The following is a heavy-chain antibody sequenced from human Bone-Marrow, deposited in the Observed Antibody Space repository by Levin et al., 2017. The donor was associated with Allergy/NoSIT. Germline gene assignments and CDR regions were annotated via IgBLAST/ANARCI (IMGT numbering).Heavy chain of an antibody. Sequence: GESLKISCAVSGFTFSDYGMHWVRQAPGKGLEWVASLTKDGSKKYYLYSVNGRSTLSIDSSKNTVSLQMNSLTADDTAVYFCARDHPEYFVDPWGQRTLVIVSS. J-gene: IGHJ5*02. D-gene: IGHD2/OR15-2a*01. CDR2: LTKDGSKK. CDR3: ARDHPEYFVDP. CDR1: GFTFSDYG. V-gene: IGHV3-30*03.